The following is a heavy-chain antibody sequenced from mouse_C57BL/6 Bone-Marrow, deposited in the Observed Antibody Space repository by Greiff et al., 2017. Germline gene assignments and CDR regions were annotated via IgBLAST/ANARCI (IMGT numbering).Heavy chain of an antibody. CDR3: AREGRVDYDYDGGFAG. Sequence: QVQLQQPGAELVRPGSSVKLSCKASGYTFTSYWMDWVKQRPGQGLEWIGNIYPSDSETHYNQKFKDKATLTVDKSSSTAYMQLSRLTSEDSAVYCCAREGRVDYDYDGGFAGWGQGALVTVSA. J-gene: IGHJ3*01. CDR1: GYTFTSYW. CDR2: IYPSDSET. D-gene: IGHD2-4*01. V-gene: IGHV1-61*01.